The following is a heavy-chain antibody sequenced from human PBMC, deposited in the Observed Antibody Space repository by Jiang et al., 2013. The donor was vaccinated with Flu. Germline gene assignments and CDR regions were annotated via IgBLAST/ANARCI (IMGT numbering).Heavy chain of an antibody. Sequence: PGLVKPSETLSLTCTVSSGSISSHYWSWIRQPPGKGLEWIGYIHNSGTTNYNPSLKSRVTISIDTSTNQFSLKLISVTAPDTAVYYCARSYCGGDCYSMFGYSYYGMDVWG. D-gene: IGHD2-21*02. CDR1: SGSISSHY. J-gene: IGHJ6*01. V-gene: IGHV4-59*08. CDR2: IHNSGTT. CDR3: ARSYCGGDCYSMFGYSYYGMDV.